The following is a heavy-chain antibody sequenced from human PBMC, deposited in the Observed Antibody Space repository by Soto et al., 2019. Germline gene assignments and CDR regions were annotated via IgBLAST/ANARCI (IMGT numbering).Heavy chain of an antibody. CDR2: IDWDDDK. V-gene: IGHV2-70*11. D-gene: IGHD3-10*01. Sequence: SGPTLVNPTQTPPLTCHLSWFSPSTSGMCVSWIRQPPGKALEWLARIDWDDDKYYSTSLKTRLTISKDTSKNQVVLTMTNMDPVDTATYYCARLNYYGSGSYGRYFDYWGQGTLVTVSS. CDR1: WFSPSTSGMC. J-gene: IGHJ4*02. CDR3: ARLNYYGSGSYGRYFDY.